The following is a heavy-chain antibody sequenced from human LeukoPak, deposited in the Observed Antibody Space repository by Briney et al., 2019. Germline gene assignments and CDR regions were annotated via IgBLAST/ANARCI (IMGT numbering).Heavy chain of an antibody. CDR3: ARHEGSQGLDY. CDR1: GGSISSGDYY. Sequence: SETLSLTCTVSGGSISSGDYYWSWIRQPPGKGLEWIGYIYYSGSTYYNPSLKSRVTISVDTSKNQFSLKLSSVTAADTAVYYCARHEGSQGLDYWGQGTLVTVSS. CDR2: IYYSGST. J-gene: IGHJ4*02. D-gene: IGHD6-19*01. V-gene: IGHV4-30-4*01.